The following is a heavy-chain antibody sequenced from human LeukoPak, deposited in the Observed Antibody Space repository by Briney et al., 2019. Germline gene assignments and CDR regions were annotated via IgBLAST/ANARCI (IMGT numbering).Heavy chain of an antibody. J-gene: IGHJ4*02. Sequence: GGSLRLSCAASEFTFSSYSMNWVRQAPGKGLEWVSSISSSSSYIYYADSVKGQFTISRDNAKNSLYLQMNSLRAEDTAVYYCASNSGSYYLYYFDYWGQGTLVTVS. D-gene: IGHD1-26*01. CDR3: ASNSGSYYLYYFDY. CDR1: EFTFSSYS. V-gene: IGHV3-21*01. CDR2: ISSSSSYI.